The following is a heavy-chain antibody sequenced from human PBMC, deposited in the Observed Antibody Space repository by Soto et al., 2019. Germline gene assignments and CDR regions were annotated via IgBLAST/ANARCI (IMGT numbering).Heavy chain of an antibody. Sequence: GGSLRLSCAASGFIFSSYAMSWVRQAPGKGLEWVSAISGSSSYIYYADSVKGRFTISRDNAKNSLYLQMNSLRAEDTAVYYCARDGEEYYYYGMDVWGQGTTVTVSS. CDR1: GFIFSSYA. J-gene: IGHJ6*02. CDR3: ARDGEEYYYYGMDV. V-gene: IGHV3-21*01. CDR2: ISGSSSYI.